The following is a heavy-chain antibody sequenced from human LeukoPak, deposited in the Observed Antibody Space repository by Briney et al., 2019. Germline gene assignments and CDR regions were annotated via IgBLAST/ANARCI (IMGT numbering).Heavy chain of an antibody. V-gene: IGHV3-23*01. CDR2: ISGSGGST. CDR3: AKVRLYCSSTRCYNPQYYFDY. J-gene: IGHJ4*02. D-gene: IGHD2-2*02. CDR1: GFTFSSYA. Sequence: GGSLRLSCAASGFTFSSYAMSWVRQAPGKGLEWVSAISGSGGSTYYADSVKGRFTISRDNSKNTLYLQMNSLRAEDTAVYYCAKVRLYCSSTRCYNPQYYFDYWGQGTLVTVSS.